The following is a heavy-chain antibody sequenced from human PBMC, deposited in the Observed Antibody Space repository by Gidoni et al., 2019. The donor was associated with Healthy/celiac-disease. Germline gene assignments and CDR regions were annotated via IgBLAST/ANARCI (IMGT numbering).Heavy chain of an antibody. J-gene: IGHJ5*02. D-gene: IGHD3-22*01. CDR2: INHSGST. Sequence: QVQLQQWGAGLLKPSETLSLTCAVYGGSFSGYYWSWIRQPPGKGLEWIGEINHSGSTNYNPSLKSRVTISVDTSKNQFSLKLSSVTAADTAVYYCASRTPHLYYDSSDTWGQGTLVTVSS. V-gene: IGHV4-34*01. CDR3: ASRTPHLYYDSSDT. CDR1: GGSFSGYY.